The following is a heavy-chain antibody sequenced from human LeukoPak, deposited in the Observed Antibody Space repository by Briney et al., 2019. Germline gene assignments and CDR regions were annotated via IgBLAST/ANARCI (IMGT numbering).Heavy chain of an antibody. CDR3: ARDQGLWVGFWSGYYDL. D-gene: IGHD3-3*01. CDR2: IWNDGSKQ. Sequence: GGSLRLSCAASGFTFSTYGMHWVRQAPGKGLERVAVIWNDGSKQYYADSVKGRFTISRDNSKSTLYLQMNSLRAEDTAVYYCARDQGLWVGFWSGYYDLWGQGTLVTVSS. CDR1: GFTFSTYG. J-gene: IGHJ4*02. V-gene: IGHV3-33*01.